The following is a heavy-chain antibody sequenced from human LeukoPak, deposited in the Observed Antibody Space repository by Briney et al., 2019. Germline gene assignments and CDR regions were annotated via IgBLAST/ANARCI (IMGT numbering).Heavy chain of an antibody. D-gene: IGHD4-17*01. V-gene: IGHV4-61*02. CDR1: GGSISSGSYY. CDR3: AAGEEDYGDFNWFDP. J-gene: IGHJ5*02. CDR2: IYTSGST. Sequence: SQTLSLTCTVSGGSISSGSYYWSWIRQPAGKGLEWIGRIYTSGSTNYNPSLKSRVTISVDTSKNQFSLKPSSVTAADTAVYYCAAGEEDYGDFNWFDPWGQGTLVTVSS.